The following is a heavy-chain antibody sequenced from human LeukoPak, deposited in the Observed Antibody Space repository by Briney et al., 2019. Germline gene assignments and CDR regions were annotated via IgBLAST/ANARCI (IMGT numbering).Heavy chain of an antibody. CDR2: ISGSGFNT. D-gene: IGHD6-13*01. CDR1: GFTFNNYG. CDR3: VREASGGTKGVSGTFDI. Sequence: GSLRLSCAVSGFTFNNYGMSWVRQAPGKGLEWVSAISGSGFNTYYADSVKGRFTISRDNSKNTLYLQMNSLRAEDTAVYNCVREASGGTKGVSGTFDIWGQGTMVTVSS. J-gene: IGHJ3*02. V-gene: IGHV3-23*01.